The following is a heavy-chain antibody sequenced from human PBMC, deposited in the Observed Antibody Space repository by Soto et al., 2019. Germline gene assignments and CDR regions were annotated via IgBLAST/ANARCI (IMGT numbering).Heavy chain of an antibody. CDR1: GGSFSDYY. D-gene: IGHD3-10*01. V-gene: IGHV4-34*01. CDR3: GRGGVRRGFFMVFDY. J-gene: IGHJ4*02. CDR2: INHSGST. Sequence: SETLSLTCAVYGGSFSDYYWSWIRQPQGKGLEWIGEINHSGSTNYNPSLKSRVTISVDTSKNQFSLKLSSVTAADTAVYYCGRGGVRRGFFMVFDYGGRGPVVPVSS.